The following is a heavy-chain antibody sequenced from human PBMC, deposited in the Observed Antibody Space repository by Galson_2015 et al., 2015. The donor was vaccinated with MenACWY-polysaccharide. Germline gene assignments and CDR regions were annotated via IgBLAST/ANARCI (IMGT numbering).Heavy chain of an antibody. CDR2: IKSDGSST. D-gene: IGHD5-12*01. CDR1: GFTFSTYW. Sequence: SLRLSCAASGFTFSTYWMHWVRQAPGKGLVWVSRIKSDGSSTTYTDSVKGRFTISRDNAKNTLYLQMNSLRAEDTAVYYCARGYRGYDWCQGTLVTVSS. V-gene: IGHV3-74*01. J-gene: IGHJ4*02. CDR3: ARGYRGYD.